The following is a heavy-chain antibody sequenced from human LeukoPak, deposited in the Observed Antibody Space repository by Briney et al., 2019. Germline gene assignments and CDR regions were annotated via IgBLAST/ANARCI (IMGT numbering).Heavy chain of an antibody. D-gene: IGHD6-19*01. CDR1: GFPFYDYA. CDR2: ISWNSGSI. V-gene: IGHV3-9*03. Sequence: SLRLSCAASGFPFYDYAMHWVRPAPGKGLEWVSGISWNSGSIGYADSVKGRFTISRDNAKNSLYLQMNSLRAEDMALYYCAKDIHSSGWFPNFDYWGQGTLVTVSS. J-gene: IGHJ4*02. CDR3: AKDIHSSGWFPNFDY.